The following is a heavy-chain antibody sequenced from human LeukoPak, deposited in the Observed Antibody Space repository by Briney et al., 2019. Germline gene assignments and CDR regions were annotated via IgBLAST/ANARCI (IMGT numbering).Heavy chain of an antibody. Sequence: GGSVRLSCAASGFTFSSHSMSWVRQPPGEGLEWVAAISPSGDSTTYRDSVKGQFTISRDNSKNMLYLQMNSLRAEDTAVYYCARDSRSTPLDNWGQGTLVTVSS. CDR1: GFTFSSHS. CDR3: ARDSRSTPLDN. J-gene: IGHJ4*02. V-gene: IGHV3-23*01. D-gene: IGHD2-2*01. CDR2: ISPSGDST.